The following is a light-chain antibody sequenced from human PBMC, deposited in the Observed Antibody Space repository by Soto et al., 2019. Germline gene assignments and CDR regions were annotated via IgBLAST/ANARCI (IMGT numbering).Light chain of an antibody. J-gene: IGLJ2*01. CDR2: DVS. V-gene: IGLV2-11*01. CDR3: CSYAGNYIHVV. Sequence: QSALTQPHSVSGSPGQSVTISCTGTSSDVGGYNFVSWYQHHPGKAPKLMIYDVSKRPSGVPDRFSGSKSGHTASLTISGLQAEDEGDYYCCSYAGNYIHVVFGGGTKLTVL. CDR1: SSDVGGYNF.